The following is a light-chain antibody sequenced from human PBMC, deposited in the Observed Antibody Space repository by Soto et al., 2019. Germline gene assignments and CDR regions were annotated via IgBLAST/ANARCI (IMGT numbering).Light chain of an antibody. CDR1: SSDVGGYNY. CDR2: EVS. Sequence: SVLTQTLYANGSPGQPVTISCSGTSSDVGGYNYVSWYQQHPGKAPKLMIYEVSERPSGVPDRFSGSKSSNTASLTVSGLQAEDEADYYCSSYAGSNNFVFGTGTKVTGL. J-gene: IGLJ1*01. CDR3: SSYAGSNNFV. V-gene: IGLV2-8*01.